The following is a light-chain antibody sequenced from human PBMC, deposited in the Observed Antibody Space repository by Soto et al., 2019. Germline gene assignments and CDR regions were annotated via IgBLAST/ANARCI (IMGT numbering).Light chain of an antibody. CDR2: EVS. CDR3: SSYTSSSTPFYV. J-gene: IGLJ1*01. V-gene: IGLV2-14*01. Sequence: QSVLTQPASVSGSPGQSITISCTGTSSDVGGYNYVSWYQQHPGKAPKLMIYEVSNRPSGVSNRFSGSKSGNTASLTISGLQAEDEADYYCSSYTSSSTPFYVFGPGTKVTVL. CDR1: SSDVGGYNY.